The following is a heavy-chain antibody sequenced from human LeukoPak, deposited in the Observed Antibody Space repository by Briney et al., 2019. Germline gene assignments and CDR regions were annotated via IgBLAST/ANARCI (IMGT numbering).Heavy chain of an antibody. CDR3: ARRRRGDYGRGYFDY. CDR1: GVSISSGSYY. CDR2: IYTSGST. Sequence: SQTLSLTCTVSGVSISSGSYYWSWIRQPAGKGLDWIGRIYTSGSTNYNPSLKSRVTISVDTSKNQFSLKLSSVTAADTAVYYCARRRRGDYGRGYFDYWGQGTLVTVSS. J-gene: IGHJ4*02. V-gene: IGHV4-61*02. D-gene: IGHD4-17*01.